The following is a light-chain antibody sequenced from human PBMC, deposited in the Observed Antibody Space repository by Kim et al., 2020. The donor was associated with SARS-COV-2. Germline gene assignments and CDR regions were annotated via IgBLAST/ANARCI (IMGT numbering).Light chain of an antibody. CDR3: QQYNNWPPLT. CDR1: ESVGSN. V-gene: IGKV3-15*01. CDR2: GAS. Sequence: SPGDGATLSCRASESVGSNLAWYQQKPGQGPRLLIYGASTRATGIPARFSGSGSGTEFTLTISSLQSEDFAVYYCQQYNNWPPLTFGGGTKVDIK. J-gene: IGKJ4*01.